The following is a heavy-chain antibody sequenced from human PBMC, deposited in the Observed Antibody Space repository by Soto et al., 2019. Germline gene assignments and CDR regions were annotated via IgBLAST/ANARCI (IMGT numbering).Heavy chain of an antibody. V-gene: IGHV3-7*01. D-gene: IGHD6-19*01. CDR2: IKQDGSEK. J-gene: IGHJ4*02. CDR3: ARSGGSGGSPFGDY. Sequence: EVQLVESGGGLVQPGGSLRLSCATSGFTFSSYWMSWVRQAPGKGLEWVANIKQDGSEKYYVDSVKGRFTISRDNAKNSLYLQMNSLRAEDTAVYYCARSGGSGGSPFGDYWGQGTLVTVSS. CDR1: GFTFSSYW.